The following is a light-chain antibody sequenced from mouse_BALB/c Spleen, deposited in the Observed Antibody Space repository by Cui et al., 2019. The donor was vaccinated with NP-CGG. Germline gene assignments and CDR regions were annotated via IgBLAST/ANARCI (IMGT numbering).Light chain of an antibody. J-gene: IGLJ1*01. CDR2: GTN. CDR3: ALWYSNHWV. V-gene: IGLV1*01. CDR1: TGAVTTSNY. Sequence: QAVVTPESALPTSPGETVTLPCRSSTGAVTTSNYANWVQEKPDHLFTGLIGGTNNRAPGVPARFSGSLIGDKAALTITGTQTEDEAIYFCALWYSNHWVFGGGTKLTVL.